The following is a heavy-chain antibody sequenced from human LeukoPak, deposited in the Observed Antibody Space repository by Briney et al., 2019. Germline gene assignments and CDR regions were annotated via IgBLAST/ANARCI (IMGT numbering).Heavy chain of an antibody. CDR3: ARDKYYDFWSGSLYNWFDP. J-gene: IGHJ5*02. CDR1: GGSMTSSSYK. D-gene: IGHD3-3*01. CDR2: TDYSGSA. V-gene: IGHV4-39*02. Sequence: SETLSLTCTVSGGSMTSSSYKWGWIRQSPGKGLEWIGSTDYSGSASYTPSLKSRVTISVDTSKNQFSLKLSSVTAADTAVYYCARDKYYDFWSGSLYNWFDPWGQGTLVTVSS.